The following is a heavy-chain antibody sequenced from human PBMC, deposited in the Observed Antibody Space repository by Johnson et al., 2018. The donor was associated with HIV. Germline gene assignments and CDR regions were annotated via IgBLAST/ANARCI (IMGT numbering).Heavy chain of an antibody. D-gene: IGHD5-12*01. V-gene: IGHV3-74*01. J-gene: IGHJ3*02. CDR1: GLTFSNAW. CDR2: INSDGSST. Sequence: VQLVESGGGVVQPGRSLRLSCAASGLTFSNAWMHWVRQAPGKGLVWVSRINSDGSSTSYADSVKGRFTISRDNAKNTLYLQMNSLKTEDTAVYYCTRDRSGYPPWAFDIWGQGTMVTVSS. CDR3: TRDRSGYPPWAFDI.